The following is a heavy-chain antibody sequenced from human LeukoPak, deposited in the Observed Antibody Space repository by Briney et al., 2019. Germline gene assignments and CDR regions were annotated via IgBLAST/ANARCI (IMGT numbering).Heavy chain of an antibody. CDR3: AKVDIAAAGTCDY. D-gene: IGHD6-13*01. Sequence: PGGSLRLSCAASGFTFSSYAMSWVRQAPGKGLEWVSAISGSGGSTYYADSVKGRFTISRDNSKNTLYLQMNSLRADDTAVYHCAKVDIAAAGTCDYWGQGTLVTVSS. CDR1: GFTFSSYA. V-gene: IGHV3-23*01. J-gene: IGHJ4*02. CDR2: ISGSGGST.